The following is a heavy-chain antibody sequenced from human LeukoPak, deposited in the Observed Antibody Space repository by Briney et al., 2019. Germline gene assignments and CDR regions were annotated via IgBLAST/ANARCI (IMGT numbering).Heavy chain of an antibody. CDR2: IYYSGST. Sequence: SETLSLTCTVSGGSISSGGYYWSWIRQHPGKGLEWIGYIYYSGSTYYNPSLKSRVTISVDTSKNQFSLKLSSVTAADTAVYYCARGYYDILTGYYNRRAFDIWGQGTMVTVSS. V-gene: IGHV4-31*03. CDR1: GGSISSGGYY. D-gene: IGHD3-9*01. J-gene: IGHJ3*02. CDR3: ARGYYDILTGYYNRRAFDI.